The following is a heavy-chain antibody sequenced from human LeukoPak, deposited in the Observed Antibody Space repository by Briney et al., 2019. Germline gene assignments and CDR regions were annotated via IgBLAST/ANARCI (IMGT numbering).Heavy chain of an antibody. CDR1: GFTFSSYA. CDR3: ARGADRGIVVAAD. J-gene: IGHJ4*02. D-gene: IGHD6-19*01. V-gene: IGHV3-30-3*01. CDR2: ISYDGSNK. Sequence: QTGGPLRLSCAASGFTFSSYAMHWVRQAPGKGLEWVAVISYDGSNKYYADSVKGRFTISRDNSKNTLYLQMNSLRAEDTAVYYCARGADRGIVVAADWGQGAPVTVSS.